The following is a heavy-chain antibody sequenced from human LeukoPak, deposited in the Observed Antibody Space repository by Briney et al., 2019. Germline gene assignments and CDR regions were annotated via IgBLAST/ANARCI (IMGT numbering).Heavy chain of an antibody. CDR1: KFTFSNYG. Sequence: GGSLRLSCTASKFTFSNYGMQWVRQAPGKGLEWVAVVSSDGGTKYYADSVKGRFTISTDNSRNTMYLQMNSLRAEDTAVYYCAKEYDSGGYGANFDSWGQGTLVTVSS. D-gene: IGHD3-10*01. CDR3: AKEYDSGGYGANFDS. J-gene: IGHJ4*02. CDR2: VSSDGGTK. V-gene: IGHV3-30*18.